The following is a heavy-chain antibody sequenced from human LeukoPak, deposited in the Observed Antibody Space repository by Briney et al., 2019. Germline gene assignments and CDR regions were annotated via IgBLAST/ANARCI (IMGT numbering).Heavy chain of an antibody. CDR3: ARGNSYYYYMDV. CDR1: GGSISSYY. Sequence: SETLSLTCTVSGGSISSYYWSWIRQPPGKGLEWIGCIYYSGSTNYNPSLKSRVTISVDTSKNQFSLKLSSVTAADTAVYYCARGNSYYYYMDVWGKGTTVTVSS. CDR2: IYYSGST. V-gene: IGHV4-59*01. J-gene: IGHJ6*03.